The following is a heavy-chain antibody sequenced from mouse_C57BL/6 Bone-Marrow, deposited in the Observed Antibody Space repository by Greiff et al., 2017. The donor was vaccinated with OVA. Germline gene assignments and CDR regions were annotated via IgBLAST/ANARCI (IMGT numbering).Heavy chain of an antibody. J-gene: IGHJ3*01. CDR2: IDPETGGT. D-gene: IGHD3-2*02. Sequence: VKLQESGAELVRPGASVTLSCKASGYTFTDYEMHWVKQTPVHGLEWIGAIDPETGGTAYNQKFKGKAILTADKSSSTAYMELRSLTSEDSAVYYCTRSRQLRLPFADWGQGTLVTVSA. V-gene: IGHV1-15*01. CDR3: TRSRQLRLPFAD. CDR1: GYTFTDYE.